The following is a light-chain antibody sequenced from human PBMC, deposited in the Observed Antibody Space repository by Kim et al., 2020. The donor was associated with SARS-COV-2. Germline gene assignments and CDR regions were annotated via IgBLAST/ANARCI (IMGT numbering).Light chain of an antibody. J-gene: IGKJ4*01. V-gene: IGKV3-15*01. Sequence: EIVMTQSPATLSVSPGERATLSCRASQSVSSNLAWYQQKPGQAPRLLIYGASTRATGIPARFSGSGSGTECTLTISSLQSEDFAVYYCQQYNNWHPLTFGGGTKVDIK. CDR2: GAS. CDR3: QQYNNWHPLT. CDR1: QSVSSN.